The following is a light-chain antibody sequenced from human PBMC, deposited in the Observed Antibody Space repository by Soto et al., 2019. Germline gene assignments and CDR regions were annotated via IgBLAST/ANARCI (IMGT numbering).Light chain of an antibody. V-gene: IGLV1-40*01. Sequence: QSVLTQPPSVPGAPGQRVTISCTGSSSNIGAGYDVHWYQQLPGTAPKLLIYGNNNRPSGVPDRFSGSKSGTSASLAITGLQAEDEADYYCHSYDSSLSGWVFGGGTKLTVL. CDR2: GNN. CDR1: SSNIGAGYD. J-gene: IGLJ3*02. CDR3: HSYDSSLSGWV.